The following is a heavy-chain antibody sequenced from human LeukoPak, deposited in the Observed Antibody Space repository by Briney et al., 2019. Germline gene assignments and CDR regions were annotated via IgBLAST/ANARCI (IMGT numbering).Heavy chain of an antibody. CDR2: ISSSSSAM. Sequence: PGGSLRLSCAASGFTFSRFGMNRVRQAPGKGLEWISYISSSSSAMYYADSVKGRFTISRDNAKNSLYLQMSSLRDEDTAVYYCAQKGGTDHWGQGTLVTVPS. J-gene: IGHJ4*02. CDR3: AQKGGTDH. V-gene: IGHV3-48*02. D-gene: IGHD2-15*01. CDR1: GFTFSRFG.